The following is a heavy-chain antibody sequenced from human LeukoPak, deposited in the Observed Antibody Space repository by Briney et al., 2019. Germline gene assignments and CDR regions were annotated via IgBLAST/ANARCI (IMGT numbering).Heavy chain of an antibody. CDR3: ARGGYYDSSGSRDAFDI. J-gene: IGHJ3*02. Sequence: SETLSLTCTVSGGSISSGSYFWNWIRQPAGKGLEWIGRIYTSGSTDYNPSLKSRVTISLDTSKNQFSLKLSSVTAADTAVYYCARGGYYDSSGSRDAFDIWGQGTMVTASS. CDR1: GGSISSGSYF. D-gene: IGHD3-22*01. CDR2: IYTSGST. V-gene: IGHV4-61*02.